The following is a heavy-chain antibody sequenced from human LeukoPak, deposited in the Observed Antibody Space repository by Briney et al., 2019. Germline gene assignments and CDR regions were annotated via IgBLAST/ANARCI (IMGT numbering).Heavy chain of an antibody. J-gene: IGHJ4*02. CDR1: GDIFTSHA. V-gene: IGHV1-69*06. Sequence: GASVKVSCKASGDIFTSHAISWVRQAPGQGLAWMGRIIPRLGTTNYAQRFHGRVTITADKSTTTAYMELHSLTSGDTAVYSCARDPSRENRDDYVWGSFFDNWGQGTLVTVSS. D-gene: IGHD3-16*01. CDR3: ARDPSRENRDDYVWGSFFDN. CDR2: IIPRLGTT.